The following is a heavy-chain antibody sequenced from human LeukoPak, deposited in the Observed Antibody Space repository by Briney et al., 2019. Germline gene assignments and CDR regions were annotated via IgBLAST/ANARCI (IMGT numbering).Heavy chain of an antibody. CDR2: LYSGRTT. V-gene: IGHV4-39*01. Sequence: ETLSLTCTVSAGSISSTSHHWGWIRQSPGKGLEWIGSLYSGRTTYYNPSLDSRVTISVVTSKNQFSLQLNSVTAADTAVYYCVRHDGRGGATMGALDSWGQGSLVTVSS. J-gene: IGHJ4*02. CDR3: VRHDGRGGATMGALDS. CDR1: AGSISSTSHH. D-gene: IGHD5-12*01.